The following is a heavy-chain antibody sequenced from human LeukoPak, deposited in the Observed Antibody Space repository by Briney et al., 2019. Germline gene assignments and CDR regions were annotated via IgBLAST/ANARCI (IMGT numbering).Heavy chain of an antibody. Sequence: PGRSPTLSCAASGFTFSSYSMNWVRQAPGKGLEWVSSISSSSSYIYYADSVKGRFTISRDNAKNSLYLQMNSLRAEDTAVYYCARNGYLDRRDFDYWGQGTLVTASS. CDR3: ARNGYLDRRDFDY. CDR1: GFTFSSYS. CDR2: ISSSSSYI. J-gene: IGHJ4*02. D-gene: IGHD1-1*01. V-gene: IGHV3-21*01.